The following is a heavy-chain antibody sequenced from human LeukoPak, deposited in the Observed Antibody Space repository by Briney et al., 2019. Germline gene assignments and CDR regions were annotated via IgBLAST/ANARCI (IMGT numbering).Heavy chain of an antibody. V-gene: IGHV3-30-3*01. D-gene: IGHD6-25*01. CDR3: VRDFSGKWSLEY. Sequence: GGSLRLSCAASGFSFSNYWMHWVRQAPDKGLDWVAEISSDGNKEFYADSVKGRFIISRDNSKNTVFLQMDSLRGEDTAVYYCVRDFSGKWSLEYWGQGTLVTVSS. CDR2: ISSDGNKE. J-gene: IGHJ4*02. CDR1: GFSFSNYW.